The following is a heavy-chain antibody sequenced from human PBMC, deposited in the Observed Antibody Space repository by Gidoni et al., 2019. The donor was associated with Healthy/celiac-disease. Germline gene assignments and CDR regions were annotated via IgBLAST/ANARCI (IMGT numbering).Heavy chain of an antibody. CDR1: GGTFSRYA. V-gene: IGHV1-69*09. Sequence: QVQLVQSGAEVKKPGSSVKVSCKASGGTFSRYAISLVRQAPGQGLEWMGRIIPILGIANYAQKFQGRVTITADKSTSTAYMELSSLRSEDTAVYYCARAGYSYGPYGFFDYWGQGTLVTVSS. CDR3: ARAGYSYGPYGFFDY. CDR2: IIPILGIA. D-gene: IGHD5-18*01. J-gene: IGHJ4*02.